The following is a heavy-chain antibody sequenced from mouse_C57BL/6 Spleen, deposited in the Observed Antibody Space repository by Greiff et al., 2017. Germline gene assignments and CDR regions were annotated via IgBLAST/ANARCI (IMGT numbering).Heavy chain of an antibody. V-gene: IGHV1-53*01. CDR2: INPSNGGT. J-gene: IGHJ1*03. CDR1: GYTFTSYW. Sequence: QVQLKQPGTELVKPGASVKLSCKASGYTFTSYWMHWVKQRPGQGLEWIGNINPSNGGTNYNEKFKSKATLTVDKSSSTAYMQLSSLTSEDSAVYYCARNPYYYGSPWYFDVWGTGTTVTVSS. D-gene: IGHD1-1*01. CDR3: ARNPYYYGSPWYFDV.